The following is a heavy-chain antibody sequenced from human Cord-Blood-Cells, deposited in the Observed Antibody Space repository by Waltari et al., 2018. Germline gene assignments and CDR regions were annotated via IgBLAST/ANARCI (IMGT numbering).Heavy chain of an antibody. J-gene: IGHJ4*02. CDR1: GFTVSSNY. D-gene: IGHD4-4*01. CDR3: ARENPTVTPRYFDY. CDR2: IYSGCRT. V-gene: IGHV3-53*02. Sequence: EVQLVETGGGLIQPGGSLRLSCAASGFTVSSNYMSWVRQAPGKGLEWVSVIYSGCRTYYADSVKGRFTISRDNSKNTLYLQMNSLRAEDTAVYYCARENPTVTPRYFDYWGQGTLVTVSS.